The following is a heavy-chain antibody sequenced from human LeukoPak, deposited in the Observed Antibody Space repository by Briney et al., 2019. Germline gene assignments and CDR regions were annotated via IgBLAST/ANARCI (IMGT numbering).Heavy chain of an antibody. CDR3: ARGLYSSGSSGYYYYYYMDV. V-gene: IGHV1-46*01. Sequence: ASVRVSCKASGYSFTGYYLHWVRQAPGQGLERMGLINPSGGSTSYAQKFQGRVTMTRDTSTSTVYMELSSLRSEDTAVYYCARGLYSSGSSGYYYYYYMDVWGKGTTVTISS. J-gene: IGHJ6*03. CDR1: GYSFTGYY. CDR2: INPSGGST. D-gene: IGHD6-19*01.